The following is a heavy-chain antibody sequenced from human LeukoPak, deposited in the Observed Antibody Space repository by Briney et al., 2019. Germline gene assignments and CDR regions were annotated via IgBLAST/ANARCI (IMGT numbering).Heavy chain of an antibody. J-gene: IGHJ4*02. CDR3: ARLSSYREFDY. V-gene: IGHV1-2*06. CDR1: GYTFTGYY. D-gene: IGHD3-16*01. Sequence: GASVKVSCKASGYTFTGYYMHWVRQAPGQGLEWMGRINPNSGGTNYAQEFQGRVTMTRDTSISTAYMELSRLRSDDTAVYYCARLSSYREFDYWGQGTLVTVSS. CDR2: INPNSGGT.